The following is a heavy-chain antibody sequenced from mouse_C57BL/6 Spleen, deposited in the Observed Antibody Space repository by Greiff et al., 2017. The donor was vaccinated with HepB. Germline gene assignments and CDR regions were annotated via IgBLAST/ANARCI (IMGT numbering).Heavy chain of an antibody. J-gene: IGHJ2*01. CDR3: ASPHYYGSSFSYYFDY. CDR1: GYTFTSYW. CDR2: IHPNSGST. V-gene: IGHV1-64*01. D-gene: IGHD1-1*01. Sequence: VQLQQPGAELVKPGASVKLSCKASGYTFTSYWMHWVKQRPGQGLEWIGMIHPNSGSTNYNEKFKSKATLTVDKSSSTAYMQLSSLTSEDSAVYYCASPHYYGSSFSYYFDYWGQGTTLTVSS.